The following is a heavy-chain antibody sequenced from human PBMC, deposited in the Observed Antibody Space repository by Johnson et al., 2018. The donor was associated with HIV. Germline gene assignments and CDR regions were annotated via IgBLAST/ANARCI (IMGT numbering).Heavy chain of an antibody. CDR2: ISFDGTNK. Sequence: QVQLVESGGGVVQPGRSLRLSCAASGFTFRSYGMHWVRQAPGKGLEWVAVISFDGTNKYYPDSVQGRFTISRDNSKNTLYLQMDSLRPEDTALYYCARRRGSSAKDIWGQGTMVTVSS. J-gene: IGHJ3*02. D-gene: IGHD1-26*01. CDR3: ARRRGSSAKDI. V-gene: IGHV3-30*03. CDR1: GFTFRSYG.